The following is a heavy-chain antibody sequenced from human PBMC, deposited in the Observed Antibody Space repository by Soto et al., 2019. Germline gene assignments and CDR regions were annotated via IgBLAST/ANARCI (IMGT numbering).Heavy chain of an antibody. J-gene: IGHJ6*02. CDR2: ISYDGSNK. Sequence: TGGSLRLSCAASGFTFSSYGMHWVRQAPGKGLEWVAVISYDGSNKYYADSVKGRFTISRDNSKNTLYLQMNSLRAEDTAVYYCAKGGDSSSWYFRRYGMDVWGQGITVTVSS. V-gene: IGHV3-30*18. CDR3: AKGGDSSSWYFRRYGMDV. CDR1: GFTFSSYG. D-gene: IGHD6-13*01.